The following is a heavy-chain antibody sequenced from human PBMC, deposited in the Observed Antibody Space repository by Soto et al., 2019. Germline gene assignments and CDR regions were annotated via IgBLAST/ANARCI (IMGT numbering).Heavy chain of an antibody. D-gene: IGHD2-2*01. CDR1: GGTFSSYA. Sequence: QVQLVQSGAEVKKPGSSVKVSCKASGGTFSSYAISWVRQAPGQGLEWMGGIITIFGTANYAQKFQGRVTITADESTSTAYRELSSLRSEDTAVYYCARERLRVLSPVAYDAFDIWGQGTMVTVS. CDR3: ARERLRVLSPVAYDAFDI. CDR2: IITIFGTA. V-gene: IGHV1-69*01. J-gene: IGHJ3*02.